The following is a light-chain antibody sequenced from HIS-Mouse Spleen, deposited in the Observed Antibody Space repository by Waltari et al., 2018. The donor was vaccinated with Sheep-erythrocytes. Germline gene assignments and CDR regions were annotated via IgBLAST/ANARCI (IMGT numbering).Light chain of an antibody. CDR3: QQYGSSPPWT. J-gene: IGKJ1*01. CDR1: QGFSSW. CDR2: AAS. Sequence: DIHMTQSPSSVSASVGDRVTITCRASQGFSSWLAWYQHEPGKALKLRIHAASSLQSGVPSRFSGSGSGTDFTLTSSSLQPEDCAVYYCQQYGSSPPWTFGQGTKVEIK. V-gene: IGKV1-12*01.